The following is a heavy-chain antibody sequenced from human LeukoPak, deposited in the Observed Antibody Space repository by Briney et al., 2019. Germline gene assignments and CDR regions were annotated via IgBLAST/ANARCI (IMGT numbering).Heavy chain of an antibody. CDR2: TYYSGST. CDR3: ASRLGYCSSTSCYSPVDYFDY. D-gene: IGHD2-2*01. J-gene: IGHJ4*02. CDR1: GGSISSGDYY. Sequence: PSETLSLTCTVSGGSISSGDYYWSWIRQPPGKGLEWIGYTYYSGSTYYNPSLKSRVTISVDTSKNQFSLKLSSATAADTAVYYCASRLGYCSSTSCYSPVDYFDYWGQGTLVTVSS. V-gene: IGHV4-30-4*01.